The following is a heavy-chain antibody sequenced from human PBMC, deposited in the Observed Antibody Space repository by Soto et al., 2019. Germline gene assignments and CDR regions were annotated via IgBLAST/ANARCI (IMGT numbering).Heavy chain of an antibody. J-gene: IGHJ4*02. CDR3: ARAGFGELSLDY. CDR2: ISSSSSYI. D-gene: IGHD3-10*01. V-gene: IGHV3-21*01. CDR1: GFTFSSYS. Sequence: GGSLRLSCAGSGFTFSSYSMNWVRQAPGKGLEWVSSISSSSSYIYYADSVKGRFTISRDNAKNSLYLQMNSLRAEDTAVYYCARAGFGELSLDYWGQGTLVTVSS.